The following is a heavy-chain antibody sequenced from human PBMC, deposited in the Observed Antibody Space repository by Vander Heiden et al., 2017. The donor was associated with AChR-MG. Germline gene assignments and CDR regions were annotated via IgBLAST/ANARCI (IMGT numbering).Heavy chain of an antibody. CDR3: ARHRGGGDNNWFDS. V-gene: IGHV5-51*01. CDR2: IYPGNSDT. CDR1: GYTFTNYW. Sequence: EVQLVQSGAEVKKPGESLKISCKASGYTFTNYWIGWVRQMPGQGLEWMGIIYPGNSDTSYSPSFQGQVTVSADKSITTPYLQWSSLKASETAMYYCARHRGGGDNNWFDSWGQGTLVTVSS. J-gene: IGHJ5*01. D-gene: IGHD3-16*01.